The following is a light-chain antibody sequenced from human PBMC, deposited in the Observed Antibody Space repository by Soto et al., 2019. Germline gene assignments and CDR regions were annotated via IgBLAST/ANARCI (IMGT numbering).Light chain of an antibody. Sequence: EIVLTQSPGTLSLSPGERATLSCRASQSVSSSYLAWYQQRPGQAPRLLIYGASSRATGIPDRFSGSGSGTDRTLTISRLEPEDFAVYYCQRYGSSPQYTFGKVTRLEIK. CDR2: GAS. V-gene: IGKV3-20*01. J-gene: IGKJ2*01. CDR3: QRYGSSPQYT. CDR1: QSVSSSY.